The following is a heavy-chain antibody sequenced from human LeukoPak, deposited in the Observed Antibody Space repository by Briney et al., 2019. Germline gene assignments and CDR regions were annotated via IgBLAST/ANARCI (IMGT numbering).Heavy chain of an antibody. CDR2: ISAYNGNT. CDR1: GYTFTSYG. V-gene: IGHV1-18*01. D-gene: IGHD3-22*01. Sequence: ASVTVSCKASGYTFTSYGISWVRQAPGQGLEWMGWISAYNGNTNYPQKLQGRVTMTTDTSTSTAYMELRSLRSDDTAVYYCARDRGYYYDSSGYYESLPSDYWGQGTLVTVSS. J-gene: IGHJ4*02. CDR3: ARDRGYYYDSSGYYESLPSDY.